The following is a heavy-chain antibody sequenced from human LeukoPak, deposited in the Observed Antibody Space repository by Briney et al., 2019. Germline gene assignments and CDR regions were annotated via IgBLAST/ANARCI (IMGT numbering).Heavy chain of an antibody. Sequence: SVKVSCKASGGTFSSYAISWVRQAPGQGLEWMGGIIPIFGTANYAQKFQGRVTIATDESTSTAYMELSSLRSEDTAVYYCARGMVYATKTPNWFDPWGQGTLVTVSS. D-gene: IGHD2-8*01. V-gene: IGHV1-69*05. J-gene: IGHJ5*02. CDR1: GGTFSSYA. CDR2: IIPIFGTA. CDR3: ARGMVYATKTPNWFDP.